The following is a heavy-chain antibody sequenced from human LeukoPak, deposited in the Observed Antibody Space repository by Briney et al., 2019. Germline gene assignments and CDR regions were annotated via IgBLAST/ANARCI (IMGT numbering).Heavy chain of an antibody. D-gene: IGHD6-19*01. CDR1: GFTFSSYA. Sequence: GGSLRLSCAASGFTFSSYAMSWVRQAPGKGLEWVLAISGSGGSTYYADSVKGRFTISRDNSKNTLYLQMNSLRAEDTAVYYCAKLGEAIAVAGNFDYWGQGTLVTVSS. CDR2: ISGSGGST. V-gene: IGHV3-23*01. J-gene: IGHJ4*02. CDR3: AKLGEAIAVAGNFDY.